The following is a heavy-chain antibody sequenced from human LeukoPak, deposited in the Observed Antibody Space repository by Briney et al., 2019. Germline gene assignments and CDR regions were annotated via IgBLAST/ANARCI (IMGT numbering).Heavy chain of an antibody. CDR3: ASRVTTGDYYYYGMDV. V-gene: IGHV4-61*01. CDR2: IYYSGST. CDR1: GGSVSSGSYY. J-gene: IGHJ6*02. D-gene: IGHD4-17*01. Sequence: PSQTLSLTCTVSGGSVSSGSYYWSWIRQPPGKGLEWIGYIYYSGSTNYNPSLKSRVTISVDTSKNQFSLKLSSVTAADTAVYYCASRVTTGDYYYYGMDVWGQGTTVTVSS.